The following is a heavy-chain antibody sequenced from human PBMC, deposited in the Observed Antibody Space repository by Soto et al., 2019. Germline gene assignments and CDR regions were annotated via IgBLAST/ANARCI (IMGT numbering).Heavy chain of an antibody. J-gene: IGHJ3*02. V-gene: IGHV3-23*01. D-gene: IGHD3-3*01. CDR3: AKVFIVAYYDFWSGYYTNDAFDI. Sequence: HPGGSLRLSCAASGFTFSSYAMSWVRQAPGKGLEWVSAISGSGGSTYYADSVKGRFTISRDNSKNTLYLQMNSLRAEDTAVYYCAKVFIVAYYDFWSGYYTNDAFDIWGQGTMVTVSS. CDR2: ISGSGGST. CDR1: GFTFSSYA.